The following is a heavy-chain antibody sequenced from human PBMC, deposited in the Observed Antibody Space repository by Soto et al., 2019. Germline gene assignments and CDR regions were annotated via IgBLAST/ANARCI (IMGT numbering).Heavy chain of an antibody. CDR3: GWWISAVGF. J-gene: IGHJ4*02. V-gene: IGHV3-72*01. Sequence: EVQLVESGGGLVQPGGSLRLSCAASGFTFSDHYMDWVRQAPGKGLARVGRTKHRRQHLTTEYVASVKVRCNISRDAARYTLYLQMNSLTTVDTSVCYCGWWISAVGFWGQGTLVTVAS. CDR2: TKHRRQHLTT. CDR1: GFTFSDHY. D-gene: IGHD2-8*02.